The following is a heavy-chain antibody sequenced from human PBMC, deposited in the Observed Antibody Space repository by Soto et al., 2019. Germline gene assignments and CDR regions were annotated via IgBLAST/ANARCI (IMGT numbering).Heavy chain of an antibody. V-gene: IGHV3-23*01. Sequence: PGGSLRLSCAASGFTFSSYAMSWGLQAPWKGLEWVSAISGSGGSTYYADSVKGRFTISRDNSKNTLYLQMNSLRAEDTAVYYCASQSSEWLLFASWGQGTLVTVSS. CDR2: ISGSGGST. CDR3: ASQSSEWLLFAS. D-gene: IGHD5-12*01. J-gene: IGHJ4*02. CDR1: GFTFSSYA.